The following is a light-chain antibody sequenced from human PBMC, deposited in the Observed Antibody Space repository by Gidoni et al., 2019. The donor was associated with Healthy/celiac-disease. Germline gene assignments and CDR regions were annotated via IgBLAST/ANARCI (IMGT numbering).Light chain of an antibody. CDR2: DAS. CDR1: QSVISY. Sequence: EIVMTQSPATLSLSPGERATLSCRASQSVISYLAWYQQKPGQAPRLLLYDASNRATGIPARFSGSGSGTDFTLTISSLEPEDFAVYYCQQRSNCPPITFGQGTRLEIK. J-gene: IGKJ5*01. CDR3: QQRSNCPPIT. V-gene: IGKV3-11*01.